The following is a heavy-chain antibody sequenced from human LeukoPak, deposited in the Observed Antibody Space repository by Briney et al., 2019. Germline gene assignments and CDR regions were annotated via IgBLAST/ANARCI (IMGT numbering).Heavy chain of an antibody. J-gene: IGHJ4*02. CDR2: IYSGGST. V-gene: IGHV3-53*01. CDR3: ARHGGQWLAHFDY. D-gene: IGHD6-19*01. CDR1: GFTVSSNY. Sequence: HPGGSLRLSCAASGFTVSSNYMSWVRQAPGKGLEWVSVIYSGGSTYYADSVKGRFTISRDNSKNTLYLQMNSLRAEDTAVYYCARHGGQWLAHFDYWGQGTLVTVSS.